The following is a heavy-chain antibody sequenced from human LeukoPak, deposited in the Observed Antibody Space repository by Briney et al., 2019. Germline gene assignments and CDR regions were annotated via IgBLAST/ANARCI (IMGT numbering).Heavy chain of an antibody. Sequence: GGSLRLSCAASGFTFSAYWMSWVRQAPGKGPEWVANIKQAGSEKDYVVSVKGRFTISRDNSKNSLYLQMNSLSVEDTAIYYCARHNRGGDWDYWGQGTLVTVSS. J-gene: IGHJ4*02. CDR2: IKQAGSEK. CDR1: GFTFSAYW. V-gene: IGHV3-7*01. D-gene: IGHD3-16*01. CDR3: ARHNRGGDWDY.